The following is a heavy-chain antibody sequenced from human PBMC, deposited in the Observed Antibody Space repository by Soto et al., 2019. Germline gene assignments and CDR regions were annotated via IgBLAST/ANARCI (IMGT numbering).Heavy chain of an antibody. CDR2: ISSSSSYI. CDR3: AGVMGHIAAAGHLDY. D-gene: IGHD6-13*01. Sequence: EVQLVESGGGLVKPGGSLRLSCAASGFTFSSYSMNWVRQAPGKGLEWVSSISSSSSYIYYADSVKGRFTISRDNAKNSLYLQMNSLRAEDTAVYYCAGVMGHIAAAGHLDYWGQGTLVTVSS. J-gene: IGHJ4*02. CDR1: GFTFSSYS. V-gene: IGHV3-21*01.